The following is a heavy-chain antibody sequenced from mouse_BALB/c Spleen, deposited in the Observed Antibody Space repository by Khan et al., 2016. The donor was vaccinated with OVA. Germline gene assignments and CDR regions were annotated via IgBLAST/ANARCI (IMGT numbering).Heavy chain of an antibody. CDR2: INPHIGET. J-gene: IGHJ2*01. V-gene: IGHV1-20*02. Sequence: IQLVQSGPELVKPGASVKISCKASGYSFTGYFMNWVMQSHGKSLEWIGRINPHIGETFYNQKFKAKATLTVDESSSTPHLELRSLASEDSAVYYCARIYGSDFDYWGQGTTLTVSS. D-gene: IGHD1-1*01. CDR3: ARIYGSDFDY. CDR1: GYSFTGYF.